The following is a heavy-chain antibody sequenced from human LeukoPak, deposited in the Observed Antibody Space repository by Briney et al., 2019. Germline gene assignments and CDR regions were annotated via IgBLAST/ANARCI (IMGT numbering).Heavy chain of an antibody. CDR3: AKDLGYYDSSGYLKSSHNFDY. V-gene: IGHV3-23*01. D-gene: IGHD3-22*01. Sequence: PGGSLRLSCAASGFTFSSYAMSWVRQVPGKGLEWVSAISGSGGSTYYADSVKGRFTISRDNSKNTLYLQMNSLRAEDTAVYYCAKDLGYYDSSGYLKSSHNFDYWGQGTLVTVSS. CDR2: ISGSGGST. J-gene: IGHJ4*02. CDR1: GFTFSSYA.